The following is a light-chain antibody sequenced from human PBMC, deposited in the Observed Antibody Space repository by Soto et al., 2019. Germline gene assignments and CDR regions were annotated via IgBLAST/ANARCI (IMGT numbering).Light chain of an antibody. CDR3: QQYTTSPHP. J-gene: IGKJ4*01. Sequence: DIHMTQSPSTLSASVGDSVAITCRASQTLTGWLAWYQQKPGKAPKLLISKASNLDSGVPSRFSGSESGTDFTLNISSLQPDDFATYFCQQYTTSPHPFGGGTKVEI. CDR2: KAS. CDR1: QTLTGW. V-gene: IGKV1-5*03.